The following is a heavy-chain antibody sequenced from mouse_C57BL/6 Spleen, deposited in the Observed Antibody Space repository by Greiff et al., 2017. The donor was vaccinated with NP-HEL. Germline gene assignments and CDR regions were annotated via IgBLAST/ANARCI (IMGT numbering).Heavy chain of an antibody. J-gene: IGHJ4*01. Sequence: VQLQQSGAELARPGASVKMSCKASGYTFTSYTMHWVKQRPGQGLEWIGYINPSSGYTKYNQKFKDKATLTADKSSSPAYMQLSSLTSDDSAVYYCARCPITTVVATDYAMDYWGQGTSVTVSS. V-gene: IGHV1-4*01. D-gene: IGHD1-1*01. CDR3: ARCPITTVVATDYAMDY. CDR2: INPSSGYT. CDR1: GYTFTSYT.